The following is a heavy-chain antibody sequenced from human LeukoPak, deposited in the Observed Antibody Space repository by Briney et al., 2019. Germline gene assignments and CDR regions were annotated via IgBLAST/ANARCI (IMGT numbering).Heavy chain of an antibody. J-gene: IGHJ4*02. CDR2: IYPGDSDT. CDR3: ARHSGSSNEGFDY. D-gene: IGHD1-26*01. CDR1: GYSFTSYW. V-gene: IGHV5-51*01. Sequence: RGESLKISCKCSGYSFTSYWIGWVRQMPGKGLEWMGIIYPGDSDTRYSPSFQGQVTISADKFISTAYLQWSSLKASDTAMYYCARHSGSSNEGFDYWGQRTLVTVSS.